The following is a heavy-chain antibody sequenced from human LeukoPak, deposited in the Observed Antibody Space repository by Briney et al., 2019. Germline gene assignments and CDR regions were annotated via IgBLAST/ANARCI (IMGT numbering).Heavy chain of an antibody. Sequence: SETLSLTCAVYGGSFSGYYWSWIRQPPGKGLAWIGEINHSGSTNYNPSLKSRVTISVDTSKNQFSLKLSSVTAADTAVYYCARAAYSGSYYVDYWGQGTLVTVS. CDR2: INHSGST. D-gene: IGHD1-26*01. CDR1: GGSFSGYY. J-gene: IGHJ4*02. CDR3: ARAAYSGSYYVDY. V-gene: IGHV4-34*01.